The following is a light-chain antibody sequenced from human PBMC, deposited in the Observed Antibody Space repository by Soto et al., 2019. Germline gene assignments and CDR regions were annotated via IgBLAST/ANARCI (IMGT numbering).Light chain of an antibody. V-gene: IGLV2-23*02. CDR1: SSDVGSYDL. CDR2: EVT. Sequence: QSALTQPASVSGSPGQSITISCTGTSSDVGSYDLVSWYQHHPGKAPKVMIYEVTKRPSGVSNRFSGSKSGNTASLTISGLQTEDEADYYCCSYAASSTYVFGTGTKVTVL. CDR3: CSYAASSTYV. J-gene: IGLJ1*01.